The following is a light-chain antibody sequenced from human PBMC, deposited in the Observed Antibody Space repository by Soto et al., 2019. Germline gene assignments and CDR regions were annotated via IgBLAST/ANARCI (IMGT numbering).Light chain of an antibody. CDR1: QSVGSY. CDR3: QQYNKWPPVT. Sequence: DIMMTQSPGTLSVSPGESATLSCRASQSVGSYLAWYRQKPGQAPRLLIYGASTRATGIPARFSGSGSGTEFTLTISGLQSEDFAIYYCQQYNKWPPVTFGQGTKLEIK. J-gene: IGKJ2*01. CDR2: GAS. V-gene: IGKV3-15*01.